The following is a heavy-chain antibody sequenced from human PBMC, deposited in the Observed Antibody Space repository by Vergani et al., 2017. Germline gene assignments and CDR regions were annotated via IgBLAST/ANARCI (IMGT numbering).Heavy chain of an antibody. CDR1: GFTFNIYA. Sequence: EVRLLESGGGLVQPGGSLRLSCAASGFTFNIYAMSWVRQAPGKGLEWVSTITYNRGRTYYADSVTGRFTISRDNSKNTLFLQLKTLRAEDTGVYYCAQDYNIMGALHYWGQGTLVAVSS. CDR3: AQDYNIMGALHY. D-gene: IGHD5-12*01. CDR2: ITYNRGRT. V-gene: IGHV3-23*01. J-gene: IGHJ4*02.